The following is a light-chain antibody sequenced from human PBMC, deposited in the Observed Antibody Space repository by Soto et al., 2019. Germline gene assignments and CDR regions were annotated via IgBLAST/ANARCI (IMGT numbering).Light chain of an antibody. J-gene: IGKJ1*01. V-gene: IGKV1-5*03. CDR2: KAS. Sequence: DIKATQSPSTLSASVGDSVTITCRASQSISSWLAWYQQKPGKAPKLLIYKASSLESGVPSRFSGSGSGTEFTLTISSLQPDDFATYYCQQYNSYPWTFGQGTKVDIK. CDR1: QSISSW. CDR3: QQYNSYPWT.